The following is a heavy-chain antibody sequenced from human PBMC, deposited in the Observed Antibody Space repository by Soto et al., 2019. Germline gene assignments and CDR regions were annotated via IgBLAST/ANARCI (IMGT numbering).Heavy chain of an antibody. CDR3: ARIFRYCSGGSCYLVIDY. J-gene: IGHJ4*02. Sequence: SETLSLTCTVSGSSISSYYWSWIRQPPGKGREWIGYIYYSGSTNYNPSLKSRVTISVDTSKNQFSLKLSSVTAADTAVYYCARIFRYCSGGSCYLVIDYWGQGTLVTVSS. CDR2: IYYSGST. V-gene: IGHV4-59*08. CDR1: GSSISSYY. D-gene: IGHD2-15*01.